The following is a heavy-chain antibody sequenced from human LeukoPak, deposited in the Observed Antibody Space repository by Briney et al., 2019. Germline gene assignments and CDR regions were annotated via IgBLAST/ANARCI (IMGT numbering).Heavy chain of an antibody. CDR2: IYHSGST. Sequence: PSETLSLTCTVSGGSISSYFWSWIRQPPGKGLEWIGNIYHSGSTNYNPSLKSRVTISVDTSKNQFSLRLSSVTAADTAVYYCARQSRGYNYGVFYYWGQGTLVTVSS. D-gene: IGHD5-18*01. J-gene: IGHJ4*02. CDR1: GGSISSYF. V-gene: IGHV4-59*08. CDR3: ARQSRGYNYGVFYY.